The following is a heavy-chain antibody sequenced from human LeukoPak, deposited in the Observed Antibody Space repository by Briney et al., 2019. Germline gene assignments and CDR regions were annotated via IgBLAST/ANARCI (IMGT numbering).Heavy chain of an antibody. CDR2: INPSGGST. V-gene: IGHV1-46*01. D-gene: IGHD2-15*01. CDR3: ARDSSDIRSLIAH. Sequence: ASVKVSCKASGYTFTSYYMHWVRQAPGQGLEWMGIINPSGGSTSYAHKFQVRVTMTRDTSTSTVYMELSSLRSEDTAVYYCARDSSDIRSLIAHWGQGTLVTVSS. J-gene: IGHJ1*01. CDR1: GYTFTSYY.